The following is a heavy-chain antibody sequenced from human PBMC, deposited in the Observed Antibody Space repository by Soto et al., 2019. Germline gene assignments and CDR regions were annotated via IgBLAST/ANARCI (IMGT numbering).Heavy chain of an antibody. V-gene: IGHV3-73*02. D-gene: IGHD1-26*01. CDR3: ARLWSEREPNFDH. J-gene: IGHJ4*02. CDR2: IRSQANSYAT. CDR1: GFTFSDSA. Sequence: EVQLVESGGGLVQPGGSLKLSCAASGFTFSDSAMHWVRQASGKGLEWVGRIRSQANSYATVYAASVKGRFTISRDDSKNTAYLQMNSLKTEDTAVYYCARLWSEREPNFDHWCQGTLVTVSS.